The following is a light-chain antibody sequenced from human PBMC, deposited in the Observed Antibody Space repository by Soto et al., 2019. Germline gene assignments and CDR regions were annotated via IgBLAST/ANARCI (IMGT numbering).Light chain of an antibody. V-gene: IGLV1-47*01. J-gene: IGLJ3*02. CDR3: ATWDDSLGRRVL. CDR1: RSNIGSHY. Sequence: QSVVTQPPSASGAPGQWVTISCSGSRSNIGSHYISWYQHLPGTAPKLLIYKDSQRPSGVPDRFSGSKSGTSASLAIGGLRSEDEGYYYCATWDDSLGRRVLFGGGTKLTVL. CDR2: KDS.